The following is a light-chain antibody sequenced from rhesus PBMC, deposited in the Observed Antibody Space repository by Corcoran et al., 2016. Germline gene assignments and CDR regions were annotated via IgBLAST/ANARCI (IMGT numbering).Light chain of an antibody. V-gene: IGKV1-21*01. CDR1: QGISCW. CDR2: AAS. CDR3: QQYKSTPWT. J-gene: IGKJ1*01. Sequence: DIQMTQSPSSLPASVGDRVTITCQASQGISCWLAWYQQKPGKAPKLLSYAASGLQSGVPSRFSGSGSGTDFTLTISSLQPEDCATNYWQQYKSTPWTFDQGTKVEIK.